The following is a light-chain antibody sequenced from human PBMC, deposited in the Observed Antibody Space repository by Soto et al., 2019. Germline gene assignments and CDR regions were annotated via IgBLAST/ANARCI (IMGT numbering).Light chain of an antibody. CDR1: QSISTY. CDR2: DAS. J-gene: IGKJ1*01. V-gene: IGKV1-5*01. Sequence: DIQLTPSPASLSASVGDRVTITCRASQSISTYLNWYQQKPGKAPKLLIYDASSLHSGVPSRFTGSGFGTEFTLTISSLQPEDFATYYCQQYHRYSRTFGQGTKVDIK. CDR3: QQYHRYSRT.